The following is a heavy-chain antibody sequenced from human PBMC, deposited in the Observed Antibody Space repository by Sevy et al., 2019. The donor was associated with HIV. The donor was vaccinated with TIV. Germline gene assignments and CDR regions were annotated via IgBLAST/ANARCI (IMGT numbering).Heavy chain of an antibody. D-gene: IGHD3-16*02. Sequence: GGSLRLCCAASGFRFSSYGMNWVRQAPGKGLEWVAFLPYDGSKEDYAASVKGRFTISRDNSKNTLYLQMNSLRVEDTAVYYCTKDMVTFGGIIANSPGGFDIWGQGTMVTVS. CDR1: GFRFSSYG. V-gene: IGHV3-30*02. CDR2: LPYDGSKE. J-gene: IGHJ3*02. CDR3: TKDMVTFGGIIANSPGGFDI.